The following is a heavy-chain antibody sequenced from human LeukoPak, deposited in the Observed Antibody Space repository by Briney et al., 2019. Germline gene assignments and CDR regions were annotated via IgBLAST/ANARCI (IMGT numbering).Heavy chain of an antibody. Sequence: GGSLTLSCAASGCTFSSNWMSWVRKGQAKGMERVANRKQDGSEKYYVDSVKGRCTISRDNAKNSLYLQMNSLRAEDTAVYYCASHHPVSRFSKGIYYFDYWGQGTLVTVSS. CDR1: GCTFSSNW. CDR3: ASHHPVSRFSKGIYYFDY. J-gene: IGHJ4*02. CDR2: RKQDGSEK. D-gene: IGHD2/OR15-2a*01. V-gene: IGHV3-7*01.